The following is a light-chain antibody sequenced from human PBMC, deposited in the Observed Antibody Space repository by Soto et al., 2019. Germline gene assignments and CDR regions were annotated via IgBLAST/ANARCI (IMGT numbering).Light chain of an antibody. J-gene: IGKJ3*01. CDR2: GAS. V-gene: IGKV3-15*01. CDR1: QSVSSN. CDR3: QQYNNWSPFT. Sequence: EIVMTQSPATLSVSPGERATFSCRASQSVSSNLAWYQQKPGQAPRLLIYGASTMAAGIPARFSGSGSGTEVTLTSSSLQSADFAVYYYQQYNNWSPFTFGPGTKVDIK.